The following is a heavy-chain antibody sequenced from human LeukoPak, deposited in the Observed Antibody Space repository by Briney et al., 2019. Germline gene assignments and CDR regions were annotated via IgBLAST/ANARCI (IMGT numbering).Heavy chain of an antibody. J-gene: IGHJ4*02. CDR2: ITGSGGNT. CDR3: AKAAGQVVVAAHFDY. D-gene: IGHD2-15*01. Sequence: QPGASLRLSCAASGFTFSNYAMSWVRQAPGKGLEWVSAITGSGGNTYYADSVKGRFTISRDNSKNTLYLQMNSLSAEDTAVYYCAKAAGQVVVAAHFDYWGQGTLVTVSS. CDR1: GFTFSNYA. V-gene: IGHV3-23*01.